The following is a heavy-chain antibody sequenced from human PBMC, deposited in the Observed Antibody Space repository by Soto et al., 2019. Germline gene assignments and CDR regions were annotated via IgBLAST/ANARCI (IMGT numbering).Heavy chain of an antibody. J-gene: IGHJ4*02. CDR2: ISYDGSNK. Sequence: QVQLVESGGGVVQPGRSLRLSCAASGFTFSSYGMHWVRQAPGKGLEWVAVISYDGSNKYYADSVKGRFTISRDNSKNTLYLQMNSLRAEDTAVYYCAKALDGYTEGCDYWGQGTLVTVSS. D-gene: IGHD5-12*01. V-gene: IGHV3-30*18. CDR3: AKALDGYTEGCDY. CDR1: GFTFSSYG.